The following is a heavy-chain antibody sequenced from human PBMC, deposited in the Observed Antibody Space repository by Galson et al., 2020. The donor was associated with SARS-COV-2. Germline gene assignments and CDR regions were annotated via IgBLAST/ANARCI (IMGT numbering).Heavy chain of an antibody. D-gene: IGHD3-10*01. CDR2: IWYDGSNK. CDR3: AREGRFGEFLHGMDV. J-gene: IGHJ6*02. Sequence: GGSLSLSCAASGFTFSSYGMHWVRQAPGKGLEWVAVIWYDGSNKYYADSVKGRFTISRDNSKNTLYLQMNSLRAEDTAVYYCAREGRFGEFLHGMDVWGQGTTVTVSS. CDR1: GFTFSSYG. V-gene: IGHV3-33*01.